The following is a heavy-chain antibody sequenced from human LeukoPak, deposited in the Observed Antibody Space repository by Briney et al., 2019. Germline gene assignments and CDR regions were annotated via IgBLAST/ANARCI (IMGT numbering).Heavy chain of an antibody. CDR2: ISDDGSRT. V-gene: IGHV3-30-3*01. J-gene: IGHJ4*02. D-gene: IGHD3-10*01. CDR3: ARGNGPGSFLIDY. CDR1: GFTFSTYA. Sequence: PGGSLRLSCAASGFTFSTYAVHWVRQAPGKGLEWVAIISDDGSRTHYSNSVKGRFTISRDNSRNTLYLQMNSLRPEDTAVYYCARGNGPGSFLIDYWGQGTLVTVSS.